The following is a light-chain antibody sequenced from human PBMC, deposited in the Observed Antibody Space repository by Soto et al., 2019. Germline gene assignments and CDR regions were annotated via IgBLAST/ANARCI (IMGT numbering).Light chain of an antibody. CDR3: QRDCSLS. CDR2: GAS. Sequence: PGERVTLSSRASQRVSSSYLTWDQQKPGQAPRLLSYGASTRATGIPARFSGSGSGTDFTLTISSLQPEDFAVYYCQRDCSLSFGGGTKVDIK. J-gene: IGKJ4*01. V-gene: IGKV3D-7*01. CDR1: QRVSSSY.